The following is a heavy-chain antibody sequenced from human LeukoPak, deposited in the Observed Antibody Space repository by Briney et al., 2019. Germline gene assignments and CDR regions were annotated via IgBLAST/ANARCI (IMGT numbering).Heavy chain of an antibody. CDR2: ISSSGDTE. V-gene: IGHV3-48*01. Sequence: GGSLRLSCAASGFIFSSYTMNWVRQAPGKGLEWVSYISSSGDTEYYADSVQSRFTVSRDNAKNSLYLQLNSLRAEDTAVYYCARAIRRYYDSSGYYYVENFDYWGQGTLVTVSS. J-gene: IGHJ4*02. CDR3: ARAIRRYYDSSGYYYVENFDY. D-gene: IGHD3-22*01. CDR1: GFIFSSYT.